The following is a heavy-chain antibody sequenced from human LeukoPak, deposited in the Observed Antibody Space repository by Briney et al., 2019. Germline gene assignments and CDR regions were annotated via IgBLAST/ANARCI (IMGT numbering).Heavy chain of an antibody. J-gene: IGHJ4*02. Sequence: GGSLRLSCAASGFTFSSYSMNWVRQAPGKGLEWVSSISSSSSYIYYADSVKGRFTISRDNAKNSLYLQMNSLRAEDTAVYYCAKEWEVGATTFWGQGTLVTVSS. V-gene: IGHV3-21*04. D-gene: IGHD1-26*01. CDR2: ISSSSSYI. CDR3: AKEWEVGATTF. CDR1: GFTFSSYS.